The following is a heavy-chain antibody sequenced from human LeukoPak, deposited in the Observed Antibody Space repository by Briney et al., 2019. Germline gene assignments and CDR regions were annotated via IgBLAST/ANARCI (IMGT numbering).Heavy chain of an antibody. CDR2: MNPNSGKT. Sequence: ASVKVSCKASGYTFTSYDINWVRQATGQGLEWMGWMNPNSGKTGYAQKFQARVTMTMNTYISTAYMELSSLRSEDTDVDYCARGRAMAAAVNWFDPWGQGTLVTVSS. CDR1: GYTFTSYD. J-gene: IGHJ5*02. CDR3: ARGRAMAAAVNWFDP. D-gene: IGHD6-13*01. V-gene: IGHV1-8*01.